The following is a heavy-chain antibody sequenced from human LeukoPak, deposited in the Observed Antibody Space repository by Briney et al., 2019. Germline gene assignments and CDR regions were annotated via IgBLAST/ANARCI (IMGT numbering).Heavy chain of an antibody. V-gene: IGHV1-2*06. CDR2: INPNSGGT. D-gene: IGHD3-9*01. CDR3: ARVPYYDILTGYNYYFDY. CDR1: GYTFTGYY. J-gene: IGHJ4*02. Sequence: ASVKVSCKASGYTFTGYYMHWVRQAPGQGLEWMGRINPNSGGTNYAQKFQGRVTMTRDTSISTAYMELSRLRSDDTAVYYRARVPYYDILTGYNYYFDYWGQGTLVTVSS.